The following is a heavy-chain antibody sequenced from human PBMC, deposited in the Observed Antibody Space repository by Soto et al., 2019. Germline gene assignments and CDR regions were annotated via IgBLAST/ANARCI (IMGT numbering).Heavy chain of an antibody. J-gene: IGHJ4*02. D-gene: IGHD2-21*02. CDR3: AKDRTETLINFDY. Sequence: GESLKISCAASGFTFSSYAMSWVRQAPGKGLEWVSAISGSGGSTYYADSVKGRFTISRDNSKNTLYLQMSSLRAEDTALYYCAKDRTETLINFDYWGQGTLVTVSS. V-gene: IGHV3-23*01. CDR1: GFTFSSYA. CDR2: ISGSGGST.